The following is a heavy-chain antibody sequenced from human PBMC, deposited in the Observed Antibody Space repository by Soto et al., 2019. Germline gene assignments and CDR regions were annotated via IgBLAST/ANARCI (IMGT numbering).Heavy chain of an antibody. V-gene: IGHV1-18*01. CDR2: ISAYNGNT. CDR1: GYTFTSYG. Sequence: GASVKVSCKASGYTFTSYGISWVRQAPGQGLEWMGWISAYNGNTNYAQKLQGRVTMTTDTSTSTAYMELRSLRSDDTAVYYCARDLRVTIFGVVEAGGDAFDIWGQGTMVTVSS. D-gene: IGHD3-3*01. J-gene: IGHJ3*02. CDR3: ARDLRVTIFGVVEAGGDAFDI.